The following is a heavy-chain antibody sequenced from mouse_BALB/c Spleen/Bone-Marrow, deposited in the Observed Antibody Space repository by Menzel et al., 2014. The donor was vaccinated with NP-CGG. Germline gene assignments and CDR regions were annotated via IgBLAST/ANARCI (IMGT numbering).Heavy chain of an antibody. CDR3: VRAPPITSVVTRDY. Sequence: EVQLQQSGPELVKPGASVKISCMASGYPFTDYNMHWVKQSHGKSLEWIGYIYPHTSDTGYNQKFRNKATLTVDISSSTAYMVLRSLTSEDSAVYYCVRAPPITSVVTRDYWGQGTTLTVSS. V-gene: IGHV1S29*02. CDR1: GYPFTDYN. CDR2: IYPHTSDT. D-gene: IGHD1-1*01. J-gene: IGHJ2*01.